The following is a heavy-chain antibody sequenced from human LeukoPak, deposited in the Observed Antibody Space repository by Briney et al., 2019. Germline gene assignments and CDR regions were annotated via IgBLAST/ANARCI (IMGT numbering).Heavy chain of an antibody. Sequence: SVKVSCMASGGTFSSYAISWVQQAPGQGLEWMGGIIPIFGTANYAQKFQGRVTITADKSTSTAYMELSSLRSEDTAVYYCAGVSSGWYRTLDYWGQGTLVTASS. J-gene: IGHJ4*02. CDR3: AGVSSGWYRTLDY. V-gene: IGHV1-69*06. CDR2: IIPIFGTA. CDR1: GGTFSSYA. D-gene: IGHD6-19*01.